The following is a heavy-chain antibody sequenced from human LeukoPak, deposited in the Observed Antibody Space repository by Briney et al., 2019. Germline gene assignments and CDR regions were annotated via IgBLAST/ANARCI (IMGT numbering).Heavy chain of an antibody. D-gene: IGHD5-18*01. CDR2: TYPRECYT. Sequence: GESLKISCQGSGYNFDILWIAWVRQIPGKGLEWVGITYPRECYTKYSPSFQGQLTISADKSNSTVYLQWNSLKASDTAMYYCARDIQGYSVDYLGQGALVSVCS. CDR3: ARDIQGYSVDY. J-gene: IGHJ4*02. CDR1: GYNFDILW. V-gene: IGHV5-51*01.